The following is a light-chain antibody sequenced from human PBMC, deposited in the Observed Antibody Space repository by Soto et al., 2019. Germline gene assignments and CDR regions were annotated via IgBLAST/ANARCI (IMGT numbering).Light chain of an antibody. Sequence: DSQMTQSPSTLSASVGDRVTITCRASQGISVWFAWYQQKAGKAPNLLIYKASRLESGVPSRFSGSGSETEFTLPVSGLQPGDSATYDCQQYNRYSPTFGQGNKVEVK. J-gene: IGKJ1*01. V-gene: IGKV1-5*03. CDR2: KAS. CDR1: QGISVW. CDR3: QQYNRYSPT.